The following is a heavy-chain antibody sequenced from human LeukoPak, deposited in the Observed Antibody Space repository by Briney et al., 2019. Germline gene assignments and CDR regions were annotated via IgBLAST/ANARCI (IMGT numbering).Heavy chain of an antibody. CDR1: GGSISSYY. V-gene: IGHV4-59*01. J-gene: IGHJ6*02. CDR2: LYYSGST. CDR3: ARQLLTGTTPFSYYYGMDV. D-gene: IGHD1-20*01. Sequence: SETLSLTCTVSGGSISSYYWSWIRQPPGKGLEWIGYLYYSGSTNYNPSLKSRVTISVDTSKNQFSLKLSSVTAADTAVYYCARQLLTGTTPFSYYYGMDVWGQGTTVTVSS.